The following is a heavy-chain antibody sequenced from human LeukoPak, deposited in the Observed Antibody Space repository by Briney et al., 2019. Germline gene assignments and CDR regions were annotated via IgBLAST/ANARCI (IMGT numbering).Heavy chain of an antibody. CDR3: ARVSLAYCSGGSCYSSAFMDV. J-gene: IGHJ6*03. CDR1: GYTFTGYY. Sequence: ASVKVSCKASGYTFTGYYMHWVRQAPGQGLEWMGWINPNSGGTNYAQKFQGRVTMTRDTSISTAYMELSRLRSDDTAVYYCARVSLAYCSGGSCYSSAFMDVWGKGTTVTVSS. CDR2: INPNSGGT. D-gene: IGHD2-15*01. V-gene: IGHV1-2*02.